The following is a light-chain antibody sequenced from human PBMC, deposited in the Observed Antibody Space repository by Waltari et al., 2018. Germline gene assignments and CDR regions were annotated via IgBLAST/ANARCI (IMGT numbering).Light chain of an antibody. CDR3: QQYFMTPT. V-gene: IGKV4-1*01. CDR2: WAC. J-gene: IGKJ1*01. Sequence: DIQMTQSPSSLSASVGDRVTITCRASQSITRYLNWYQQKPGQPPKLLFYWACTRESGVPDRFGGGGYGTYFTLTISSLKAEDVAVYYCQQYFMTPTFGQGTRVEIK. CDR1: QSITRY.